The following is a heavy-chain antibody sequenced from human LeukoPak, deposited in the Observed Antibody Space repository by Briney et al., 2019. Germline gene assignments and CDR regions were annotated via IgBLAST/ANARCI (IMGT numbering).Heavy chain of an antibody. J-gene: IGHJ3*02. CDR1: GYTFTGYY. CDR3: ARDLGLSSEYQLLSGAFDI. Sequence: ASVKVSCKASGYTFTGYYMHWVRQAPGQGLEWMGWINPNSGGTNYAQKFQGRVTMTRDTSNSTAYMELSRLRSDDTAVYYCARDLGLSSEYQLLSGAFDIWGQGTMVTVSS. CDR2: INPNSGGT. D-gene: IGHD2-2*01. V-gene: IGHV1-2*02.